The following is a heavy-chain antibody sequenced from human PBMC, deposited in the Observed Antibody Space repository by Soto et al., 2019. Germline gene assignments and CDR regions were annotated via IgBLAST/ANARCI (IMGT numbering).Heavy chain of an antibody. Sequence: QVQLQQWGAGLLKPSETLSLTCTVYGGSFSGYYWSWIRQPPGKGLEWIGEINHSGSTNYNPSLKRRVSTPVDTSEIHSCLKLSSVSAADTVVYYCVSRGGVLRGYCIEYWGQGTPVTVCS. CDR3: VSRGGVLRGYCIEY. CDR2: INHSGST. V-gene: IGHV4-34*01. CDR1: GGSFSGYY. J-gene: IGHJ4*02. D-gene: IGHD6-13*01.